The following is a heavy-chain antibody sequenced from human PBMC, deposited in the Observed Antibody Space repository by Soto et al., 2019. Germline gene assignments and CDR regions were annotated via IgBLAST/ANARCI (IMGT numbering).Heavy chain of an antibody. CDR3: ARGPRAGLIYYYDSSGYYY. CDR2: INHSGST. V-gene: IGHV4-34*01. D-gene: IGHD3-22*01. CDR1: GGSFSGYY. J-gene: IGHJ4*02. Sequence: QVQLQQWGAGLLKPSETLSLTCAVYGGSFSGYYWSWIRQPPGKGLEWIGEINHSGSTNYNPSLKSRVTISVDTSKNQFSLKLSSVTAADTAVYYCARGPRAGLIYYYDSSGYYYWGQGTLVTVSS.